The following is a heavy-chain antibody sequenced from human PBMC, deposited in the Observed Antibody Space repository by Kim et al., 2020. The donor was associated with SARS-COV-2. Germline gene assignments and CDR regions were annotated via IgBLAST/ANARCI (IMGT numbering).Heavy chain of an antibody. CDR3: ARAAYYYGSGSDFDY. D-gene: IGHD3-10*01. Sequence: ADSVKGRFTTSRDNSKNTLYLQMNSLRAEDTAVYYCARAAYYYGSGSDFDYWGQGTLVTVSS. J-gene: IGHJ4*02. V-gene: IGHV3-30*01.